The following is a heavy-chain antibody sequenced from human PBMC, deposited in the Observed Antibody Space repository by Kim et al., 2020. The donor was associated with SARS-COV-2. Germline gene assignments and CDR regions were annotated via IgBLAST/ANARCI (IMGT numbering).Heavy chain of an antibody. D-gene: IGHD3-3*01. CDR2: ISSSGSTI. Sequence: GGSLRLSCAASGFTFSDYYMSWIRQAPGKGLEWVSYISSSGSTIYYADSVKGRFTISRDNAKNSLYLQMNSLRAEDTAVYYCARENSHITIFGVVTRIVMYVWGDGATVTVSS. CDR1: GFTFSDYY. CDR3: ARENSHITIFGVVTRIVMYV. J-gene: IGHJ6*04. V-gene: IGHV3-11*01.